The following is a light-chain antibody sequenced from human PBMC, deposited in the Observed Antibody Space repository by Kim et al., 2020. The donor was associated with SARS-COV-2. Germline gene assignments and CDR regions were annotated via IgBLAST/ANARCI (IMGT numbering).Light chain of an antibody. CDR2: DAS. V-gene: IGKV3-15*01. CDR3: QQSDNWPPT. CDR1: HDVNSK. J-gene: IGKJ1*01. Sequence: ETVMTQSPATVSASPGETVTLSCGASHDVNSKLAWYQQKPGQPPRLLIYDASVRATGVPRRFSGSGSATEFSLTIFSLQSDDVALYYCQQSDNWPPTFGQGTKVDIK.